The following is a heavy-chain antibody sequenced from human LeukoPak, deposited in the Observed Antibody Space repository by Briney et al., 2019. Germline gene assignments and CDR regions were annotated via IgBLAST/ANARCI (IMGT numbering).Heavy chain of an antibody. J-gene: IGHJ5*02. V-gene: IGHV1-18*01. Sequence: ASVKVSCKASGYTFTSFGISWVRQAPGQGLEWMGWISAYNGNTNYAQKLQGRVTMTTDTSTNTAYMELRSLRSDDTAVYYCARLFTTGTTDWFDPWGQGTLVTVSS. CDR3: ARLFTTGTTDWFDP. CDR1: GYTFTSFG. D-gene: IGHD1-1*01. CDR2: ISAYNGNT.